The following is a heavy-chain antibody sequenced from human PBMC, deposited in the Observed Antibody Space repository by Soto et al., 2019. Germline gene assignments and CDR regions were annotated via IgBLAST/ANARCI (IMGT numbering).Heavy chain of an antibody. V-gene: IGHV3-23*01. Sequence: EVQLLESGGGLVQPGGSLRLSCAASGFTFSSYAMSWVRQAPGKGLEWVSAISGSGGSTYYADSVKGRFTISRDNSKNTMYLQMNSLRAKDTAVDYCAKDRTAVASTVDYWGQGTLVTVSS. CDR2: ISGSGGST. CDR1: GFTFSSYA. CDR3: AKDRTAVASTVDY. J-gene: IGHJ4*02. D-gene: IGHD6-19*01.